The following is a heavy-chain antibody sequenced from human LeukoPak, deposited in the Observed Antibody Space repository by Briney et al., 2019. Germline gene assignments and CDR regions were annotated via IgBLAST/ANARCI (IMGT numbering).Heavy chain of an antibody. CDR1: GYSISSGYY. CDR3: ARAAAATGWFDP. J-gene: IGHJ5*02. V-gene: IGHV4-38-2*02. CDR2: IYHRGST. Sequence: SETLSLTCTVSGYSISSGYYWGWIRQPPGKGLEWIGSIYHRGSTYYNPSLKSRVTISVDTSKNQFSLKLSSVTAADTAMYYCARAAAATGWFDPWGQGTLVTVSS. D-gene: IGHD6-13*01.